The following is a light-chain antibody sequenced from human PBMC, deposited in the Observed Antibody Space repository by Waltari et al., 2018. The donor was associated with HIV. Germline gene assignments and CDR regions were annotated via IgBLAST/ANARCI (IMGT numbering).Light chain of an antibody. Sequence: QPALTRPPSPSGPPGQPETSSCTGPRSVIGSYNNVAWYKQYPDKAPKRMIDAVTKRPSGVPDRFSGSKSGNSASLTVSGLQAEDEADYYCASHAGSKDLFGGGTKLTVL. J-gene: IGLJ2*01. V-gene: IGLV2-8*01. CDR3: ASHAGSKDL. CDR1: RSVIGSYNN. CDR2: AVT.